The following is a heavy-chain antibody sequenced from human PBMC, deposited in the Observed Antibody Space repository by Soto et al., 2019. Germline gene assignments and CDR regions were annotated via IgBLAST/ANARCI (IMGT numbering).Heavy chain of an antibody. CDR1: GGTFSSYA. J-gene: IGHJ4*02. D-gene: IGHD5-18*01. V-gene: IGHV1-69*13. CDR3: ATEQLWYGAGDY. CDR2: IIPIFGTA. Sequence: ASVKVSCKASGGTFSSYAISWVRQAPGQGLEWMGGIIPIFGTANYAQKFQGRVTITADESTSTAYMELSSLRSEDTAVYYCATEQLWYGAGDYWGQGTLVTVSS.